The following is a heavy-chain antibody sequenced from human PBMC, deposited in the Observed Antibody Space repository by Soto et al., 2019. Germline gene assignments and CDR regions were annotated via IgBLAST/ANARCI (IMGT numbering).Heavy chain of an antibody. J-gene: IGHJ6*02. V-gene: IGHV3-30*18. CDR2: ISYDGSNK. D-gene: IGHD5-12*01. CDR3: AKALGLGGMDV. CDR1: GFTFSGHG. Sequence: GGSLRLSCAASGFTFSGHGMHWVRQAPGKGLEWVAVISYDGSNKYYADSVKGRFTISRDNSKNTLYLQMNSLRAEDTAVYYCAKALGLGGMDVWGQGTTVTVSS.